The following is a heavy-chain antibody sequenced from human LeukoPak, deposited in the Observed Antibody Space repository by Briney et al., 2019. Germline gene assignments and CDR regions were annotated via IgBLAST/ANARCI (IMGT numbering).Heavy chain of an antibody. J-gene: IGHJ4*02. Sequence: SETLSLTCTVSGGSISSGGYYWSWIRQHPGKGLEWIGYIDYSGSTYYNPSPKSRVTISVDTSKNQFSLKLSSVTAADTAVYYCARVSSSWYWVSDYWGQGTLVTVSS. V-gene: IGHV4-31*03. D-gene: IGHD6-13*01. CDR3: ARVSSSWYWVSDY. CDR1: GGSISSGGYY. CDR2: IDYSGST.